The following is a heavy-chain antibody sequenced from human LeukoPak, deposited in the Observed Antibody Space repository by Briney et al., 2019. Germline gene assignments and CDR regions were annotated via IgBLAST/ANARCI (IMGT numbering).Heavy chain of an antibody. J-gene: IGHJ4*02. CDR3: ARRAHTAMVAFDY. CDR2: IYSSGST. CDR1: GGSISSYY. V-gene: IGHV4-59*08. Sequence: SETLSLTCTVSGGSISSYYWSWIRQPPGKGLEWIGYIYSSGSTNYNPSLKSRVTISVDTSENQFSLKLSSVTAADTAVYYCARRAHTAMVAFDYWGQGALVTVSS. D-gene: IGHD5-18*01.